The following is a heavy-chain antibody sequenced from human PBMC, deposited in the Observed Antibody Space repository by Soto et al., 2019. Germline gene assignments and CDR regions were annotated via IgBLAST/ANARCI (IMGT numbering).Heavy chain of an antibody. CDR1: GFTFSSYG. CDR3: AKVPRAYCAGDCGY. Sequence: QVRLVESGGGVVQPGRSLRLSCAASGFTFSSYGMHWVSQAPGTGLEWVAVISYDGINKYYADSVKGRFTISRDNSKNTMYLQMNSLRDEDTSVYYCAKVPRAYCAGDCGYWGQGTLVTVSS. D-gene: IGHD2-21*01. J-gene: IGHJ4*02. CDR2: ISYDGINK. V-gene: IGHV3-30*18.